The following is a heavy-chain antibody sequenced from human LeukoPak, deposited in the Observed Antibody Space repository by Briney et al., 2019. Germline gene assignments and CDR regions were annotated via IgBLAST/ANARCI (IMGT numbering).Heavy chain of an antibody. Sequence: GATVKVSCKASGYTFTTYNINWVRQAPGQGLEWMGWISGYNGHTNYAQKLQGRVTMTTDTSTSTLYMELRSLRSDDTAVYYCARHRLPRVYYDSSGYYHNGFDIWGQGTMVTVSS. D-gene: IGHD3-22*01. CDR3: ARHRLPRVYYDSSGYYHNGFDI. J-gene: IGHJ3*02. V-gene: IGHV1-18*01. CDR2: ISGYNGHT. CDR1: GYTFTTYN.